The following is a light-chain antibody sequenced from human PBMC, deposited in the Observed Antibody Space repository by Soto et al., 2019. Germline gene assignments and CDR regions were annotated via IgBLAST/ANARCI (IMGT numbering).Light chain of an antibody. J-gene: IGKJ4*01. CDR1: QGISSY. V-gene: IGKV1-9*01. Sequence: IQFTQSPASLSASVGDRVTITCRASQGISSYLAWYQQKPGKAPKLLIYAASTLQSGVPSRFSGSGSGTDFTLTISCLQSEDFATYYCQQYYSYSLTFGGGTKVDIK. CDR3: QQYYSYSLT. CDR2: AAS.